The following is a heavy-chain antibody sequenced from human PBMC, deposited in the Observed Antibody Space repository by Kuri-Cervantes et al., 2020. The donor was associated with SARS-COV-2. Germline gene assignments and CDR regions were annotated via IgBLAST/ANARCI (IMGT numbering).Heavy chain of an antibody. D-gene: IGHD3-3*01. Sequence: ASVKVSCKASGGTFSSYDINWVRQATGQGLEWMGWMNPNSGNTGYAQKFQGRVTITRNTSISTAYMELSSLRSEDTAVYYCARVGYDFWSGPNWFDPWGQGTLVTV. V-gene: IGHV1-8*03. CDR2: MNPNSGNT. CDR1: GGTFSSYD. CDR3: ARVGYDFWSGPNWFDP. J-gene: IGHJ5*02.